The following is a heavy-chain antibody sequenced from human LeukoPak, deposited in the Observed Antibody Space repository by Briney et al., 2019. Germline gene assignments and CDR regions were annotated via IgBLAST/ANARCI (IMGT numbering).Heavy chain of an antibody. CDR1: GDSISTYY. CDR2: IYYRVTS. Sequence: SETLSLTCTVSGDSISTYYWSWIRQPPGKGLEWIGYIYYRVTSDYNPSLKSRVTMSVDMSTRQISLKLSSVTAADTAVYYCARAHSSSWYYYYYYMDVWGKGTTVTVSS. J-gene: IGHJ6*03. CDR3: ARAHSSSWYYYYYYMDV. V-gene: IGHV4-59*01. D-gene: IGHD6-13*01.